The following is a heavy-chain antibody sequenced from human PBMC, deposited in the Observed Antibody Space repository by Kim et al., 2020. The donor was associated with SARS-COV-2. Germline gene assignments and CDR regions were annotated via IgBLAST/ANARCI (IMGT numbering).Heavy chain of an antibody. CDR3: ARQAPNCTNGVCIDY. CDR1: GYSFTSYW. D-gene: IGHD2-8*01. Sequence: GESLKISCKGSGYSFTSYWIGWVRQMPGKGLEWMGIIYPGDSDTRYSPSFQGQVTISADKSISTAYLQWSSLKASDTAMYYCARQAPNCTNGVCIDYWGQGTLVTVSS. J-gene: IGHJ4*02. V-gene: IGHV5-51*01. CDR2: IYPGDSDT.